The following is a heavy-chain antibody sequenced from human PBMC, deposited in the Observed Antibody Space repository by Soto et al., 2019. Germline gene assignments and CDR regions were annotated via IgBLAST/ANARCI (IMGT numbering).Heavy chain of an antibody. CDR3: ARAVTWGLDV. CDR1: GFTFSLYS. Sequence: EVQLVESGGGLVQPGGSLRLSCAASGFTFSLYSMSWVRQAPGKGLEWVSYISRSSTGIHYADSGKGRFTISRDDAPNSLHLQMTSLRDGDTAVYYCARAVTWGLDVWGQGTTVSISS. J-gene: IGHJ6*02. V-gene: IGHV3-48*02. CDR2: ISRSSTGI. D-gene: IGHD3-10*01.